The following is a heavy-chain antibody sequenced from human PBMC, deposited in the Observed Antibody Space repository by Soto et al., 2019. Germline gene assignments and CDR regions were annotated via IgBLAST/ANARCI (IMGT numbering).Heavy chain of an antibody. V-gene: IGHV3-30-3*01. CDR1: GFTFSSYA. Sequence: GGSLRLSCAASGFTFSSYAMHWVRQAPGKGLEWVAVISYDGSNKYYADSVKGRFTISRDNSKNTLYLQMNSLRAEDTAVYYCARERDIVVVPDAPAWWFDPWGQGTLVTVSS. D-gene: IGHD2-2*01. J-gene: IGHJ5*02. CDR3: ARERDIVVVPDAPAWWFDP. CDR2: ISYDGSNK.